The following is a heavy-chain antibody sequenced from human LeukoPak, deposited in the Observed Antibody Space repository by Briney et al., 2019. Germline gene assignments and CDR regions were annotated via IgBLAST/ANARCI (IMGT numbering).Heavy chain of an antibody. J-gene: IGHJ4*02. CDR2: IIPILGIA. Sequence: SVKVSCKASGGTFSSYAISWVRQAPGQGLERMGRIIPILGIANYARKFQGRVTITADKSTSTAYMELSSLRSEDTAVYYCARLGTRWLQSSYFDYWGQGTLVTVSS. CDR3: ARLGTRWLQSSYFDY. CDR1: GGTFSSYA. V-gene: IGHV1-69*04. D-gene: IGHD5-24*01.